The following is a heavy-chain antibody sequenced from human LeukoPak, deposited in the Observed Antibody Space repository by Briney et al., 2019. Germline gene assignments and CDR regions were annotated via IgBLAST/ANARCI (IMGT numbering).Heavy chain of an antibody. Sequence: TSETLSLTCTVSGGSISSGDYYWSWIRQPPGKGLEWIGYIYHSGSTYYNPSLKSRVTISVDTSKNQFSLKLSSVTAADTAVYYCAREHCSSTSCYSDYYYYYGMDVWGQGTTVTVSS. CDR1: GGSISSGDYY. CDR3: AREHCSSTSCYSDYYYYYGMDV. D-gene: IGHD2-2*01. J-gene: IGHJ6*02. V-gene: IGHV4-30-4*01. CDR2: IYHSGST.